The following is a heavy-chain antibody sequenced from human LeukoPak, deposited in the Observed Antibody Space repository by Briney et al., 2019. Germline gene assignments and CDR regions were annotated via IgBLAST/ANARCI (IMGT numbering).Heavy chain of an antibody. D-gene: IGHD3-9*01. V-gene: IGHV3-21*01. CDR3: ARGRGYDILTGYSSDAFDI. Sequence: PGGPLRLSCAASGFTFSSYSMNWVRQAPGKGLEWVSSISSSSSYIYYADSVKGRFTISRDNAKNSLYLQMNSLRAEDTAVYYCARGRGYDILTGYSSDAFDIWGQGTMVTVSS. CDR1: GFTFSSYS. CDR2: ISSSSSYI. J-gene: IGHJ3*02.